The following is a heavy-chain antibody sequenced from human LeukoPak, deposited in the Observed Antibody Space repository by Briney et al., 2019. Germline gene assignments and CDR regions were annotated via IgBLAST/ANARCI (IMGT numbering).Heavy chain of an antibody. CDR2: ISGSGGST. Sequence: EGSLRLSCAASGFTFSSYAMSWVRQAPGKGLEWVSAISGSGGSTYYADSVKGRFTISRDNSKNTLYLQMNSLRAEDTAVYYCAKTLLDIVVVPAAIGFDYWGQGTLVTVSS. CDR1: GFTFSSYA. CDR3: AKTLLDIVVVPAAIGFDY. D-gene: IGHD2-2*03. V-gene: IGHV3-23*01. J-gene: IGHJ4*02.